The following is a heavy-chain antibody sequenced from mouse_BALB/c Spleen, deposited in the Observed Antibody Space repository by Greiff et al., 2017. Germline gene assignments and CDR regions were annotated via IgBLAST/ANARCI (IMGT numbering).Heavy chain of an antibody. Sequence: DVKLVESGPGLVKPSQSLSLTCTVTGYSITSDYAWNWIRQFPGNKLEWMGYISYSGSTSYNPSLKSRISITRDTSKNQFFLQLNSVTTEDTATYYCARGDYGSSLFAYWGQGTLVTVSA. V-gene: IGHV3-2*02. D-gene: IGHD1-1*01. CDR3: ARGDYGSSLFAY. CDR1: GYSITSDYA. J-gene: IGHJ3*01. CDR2: ISYSGST.